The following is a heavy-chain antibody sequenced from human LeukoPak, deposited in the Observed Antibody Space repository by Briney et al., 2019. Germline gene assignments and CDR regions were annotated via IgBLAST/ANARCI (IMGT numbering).Heavy chain of an antibody. CDR3: ARGRRRGYSSSWYGGNNWFDP. V-gene: IGHV4-34*01. D-gene: IGHD6-13*01. J-gene: IGHJ5*02. CDR1: GGSFSGYY. CDR2: INHSGST. Sequence: KPSETLSLTCAVYGGSFSGYYWSWIRQPPGKGLEWIGEINHSGSTNYNPSLKSRVTISVDTSKNQSSLKLSSVTAADTAVYYCARGRRRGYSSSWYGGNNWFDPWGQGTLVTVSS.